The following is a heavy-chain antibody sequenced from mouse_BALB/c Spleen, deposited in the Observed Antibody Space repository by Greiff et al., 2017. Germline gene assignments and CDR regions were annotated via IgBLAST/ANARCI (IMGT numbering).Heavy chain of an antibody. D-gene: IGHD2-3*01. CDR1: GFSLTSYG. J-gene: IGHJ4*01. V-gene: IGHV2-4-1*01. Sequence: VKLMESGPGLVQPSQSLSITCTVSGFSLTSYGVHWVRQSPGKGLEWLGVIWSGGSTDYNAAFISRLSISKDNSKSQVFFKMNSLQADDTAIYYCARTYDPTYYAMDYWGQGTSVTVSS. CDR3: ARTYDPTYYAMDY. CDR2: IWSGGST.